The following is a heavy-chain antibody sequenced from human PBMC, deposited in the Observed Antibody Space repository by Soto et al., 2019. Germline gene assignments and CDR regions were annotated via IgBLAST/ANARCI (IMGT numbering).Heavy chain of an antibody. V-gene: IGHV3-7*01. CDR3: ARGGWGLDY. J-gene: IGHJ4*02. CDR2: IEQDGSEK. Sequence: PGGSLRLSCAASGFTFSSYWMSWVRQAPGKGLEWVASIEQDGSEKYSVDSVKGRFTISRDNAKNSLYLQMNSLRVEDTAVYYCARGGWGLDYRGQGTVVTVSS. D-gene: IGHD3-16*01. CDR1: GFTFSSYW.